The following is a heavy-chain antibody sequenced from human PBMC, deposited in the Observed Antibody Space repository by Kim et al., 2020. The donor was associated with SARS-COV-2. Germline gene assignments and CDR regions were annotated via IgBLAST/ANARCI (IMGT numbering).Heavy chain of an antibody. CDR1: GGSISSYY. Sequence: SETLSLTCTVSGGSISSYYWSWIWQPPGKGLEWIGYIYYSGSTNYNPSLKSRVTISVDTSKNQFSLKLSSVTAADTAVYYCARDTNAYCSSTSCYASGWFDPWGQGTLVTVSS. D-gene: IGHD2-2*01. J-gene: IGHJ5*02. CDR2: IYYSGST. V-gene: IGHV4-59*01. CDR3: ARDTNAYCSSTSCYASGWFDP.